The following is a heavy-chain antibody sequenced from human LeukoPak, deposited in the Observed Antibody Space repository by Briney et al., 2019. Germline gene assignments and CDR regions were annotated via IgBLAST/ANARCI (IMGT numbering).Heavy chain of an antibody. J-gene: IGHJ4*02. CDR1: GFTLSSYA. V-gene: IGHV3-30-3*01. Sequence: GGSLRLSCAASGFTLSSYAMHWVRQAPGKGLEWVAVISYDGSNKYYADSVKGRFTISRDNSKNTLYLQMNSLRAEDTAVYYCARDGSGSYYKSPPFDYWGQGTLVTVSS. D-gene: IGHD3-10*01. CDR2: ISYDGSNK. CDR3: ARDGSGSYYKSPPFDY.